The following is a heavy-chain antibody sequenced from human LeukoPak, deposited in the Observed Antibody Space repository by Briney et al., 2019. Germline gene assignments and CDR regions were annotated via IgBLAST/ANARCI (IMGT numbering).Heavy chain of an antibody. Sequence: GGSLRLSCAASGFTFSSYAMHWVRQAPGKGLEWVAIISYDGSNKYYAESVKGRFTISRDNSKNTLYLQMNSLRAEDTAVYYCAKDPGYDFWSEGGYFDYWGQGTLVTVSS. J-gene: IGHJ4*02. CDR1: GFTFSSYA. D-gene: IGHD3-3*01. CDR3: AKDPGYDFWSEGGYFDY. V-gene: IGHV3-30*04. CDR2: ISYDGSNK.